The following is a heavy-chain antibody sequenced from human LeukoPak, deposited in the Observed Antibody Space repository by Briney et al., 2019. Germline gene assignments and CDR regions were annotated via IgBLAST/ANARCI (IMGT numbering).Heavy chain of an antibody. Sequence: GASVKVSCKASGYTFTSYGISWVRQAPGQGLEWMGWISAYNGNTDYAQKFQGRVTMTTDTSTSTAYMKVRSLRSDDTAVYYCARAYSGSYYYYWGQGTLVTVSS. J-gene: IGHJ4*02. V-gene: IGHV1-18*01. D-gene: IGHD1-26*01. CDR1: GYTFTSYG. CDR2: ISAYNGNT. CDR3: ARAYSGSYYYY.